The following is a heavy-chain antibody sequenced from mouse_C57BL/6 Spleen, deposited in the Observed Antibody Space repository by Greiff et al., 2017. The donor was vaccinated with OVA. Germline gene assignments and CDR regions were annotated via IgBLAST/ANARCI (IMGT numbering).Heavy chain of an antibody. Sequence: VQLQRSGAALVRPVASVKLSCTASGFNIKDDYMHRVKQMPEQGREWIGWIDPENGDAEYASKFQGQDTITAATSASTAYLQLSSLTSEDTSVYYCTTHFRWGQGTTLTVAS. CDR1: GFNIKDDY. CDR2: IDPENGDA. CDR3: TTHFR. J-gene: IGHJ2*01. V-gene: IGHV14-4*01.